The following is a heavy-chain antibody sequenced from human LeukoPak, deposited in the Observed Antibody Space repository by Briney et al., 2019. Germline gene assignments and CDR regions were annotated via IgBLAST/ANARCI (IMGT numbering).Heavy chain of an antibody. Sequence: PSETLSLTCSVSGGFMTSYYWSWIRQTPVKGLEWIGYIYYSGSTNYNPSFRSRATISVDKSNNRFSLKLSAVTAADSAIYYCAREGYFDTSGYFEYWGPGILVTVSP. CDR1: GGFMTSYY. CDR3: AREGYFDTSGYFEY. CDR2: IYYSGST. V-gene: IGHV4-59*01. J-gene: IGHJ4*02. D-gene: IGHD3-22*01.